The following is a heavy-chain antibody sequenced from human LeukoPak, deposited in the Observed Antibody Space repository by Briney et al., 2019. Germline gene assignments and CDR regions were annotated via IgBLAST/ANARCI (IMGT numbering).Heavy chain of an antibody. J-gene: IGHJ3*02. Sequence: GGSLILSCAASGFTFSSYSMNWVRQAPGKGLEWVSSISSSGSFLYYADSVKGRFTISRDNANNSLYLQMNSLRAEDTAVFYCARGEGDNGGNSESDAFDIWGQGTMVTVSS. CDR3: ARGEGDNGGNSESDAFDI. V-gene: IGHV3-21*01. CDR2: ISSSGSFL. CDR1: GFTFSSYS. D-gene: IGHD4-23*01.